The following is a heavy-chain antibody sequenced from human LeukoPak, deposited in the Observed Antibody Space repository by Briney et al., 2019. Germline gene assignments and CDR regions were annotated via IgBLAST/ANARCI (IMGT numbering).Heavy chain of an antibody. Sequence: SETLSLTCTVSGAPIGSFYWSWIRQPAGKGLEWIGRAHSSGSTNYIPSIKSRVTMSVDTSKNQLSLKLNTVTAADTAMYYCAREAVDYGSGSLDYWGQGILVTVSS. V-gene: IGHV4-4*07. D-gene: IGHD3-10*01. CDR3: AREAVDYGSGSLDY. CDR1: GAPIGSFY. J-gene: IGHJ4*02. CDR2: AHSSGST.